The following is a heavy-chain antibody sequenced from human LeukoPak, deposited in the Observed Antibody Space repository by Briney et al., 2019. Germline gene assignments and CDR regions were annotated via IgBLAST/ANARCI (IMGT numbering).Heavy chain of an antibody. V-gene: IGHV4-31*03. CDR1: GGSISSGGYY. Sequence: SQTLSLTCTVSGGSISSGGYYWSWIRQHPGKGLEWIGYIYYSGSTYYNPSLKSRVTISVDTPKNQFSLKLSSVTAADTAVYYCARSRWGSVRGVLDYWGQGTLVTVSS. D-gene: IGHD3-10*01. CDR2: IYYSGST. J-gene: IGHJ4*02. CDR3: ARSRWGSVRGVLDY.